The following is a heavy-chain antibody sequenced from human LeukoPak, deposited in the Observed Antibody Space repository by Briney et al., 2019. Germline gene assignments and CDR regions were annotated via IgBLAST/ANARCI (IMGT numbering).Heavy chain of an antibody. CDR2: INSDGTGT. CDR3: ARDFSGWYYNWFDP. D-gene: IGHD6-19*01. J-gene: IGHJ5*02. CDR1: GFTFNSYW. V-gene: IGHV3-74*01. Sequence: PGGSLRLSCAASGFTFNSYWMHWVRQAPGKGLVWVSRINSDGTGTTYADSVKGRFTISRDNAKNTLYLQKNSLRAEDTAVYYCARDFSGWYYNWFDPWGQGTLVTVSS.